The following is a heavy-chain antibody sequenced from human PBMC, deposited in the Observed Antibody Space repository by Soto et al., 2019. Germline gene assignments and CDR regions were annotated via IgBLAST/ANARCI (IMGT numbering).Heavy chain of an antibody. CDR3: ARSMVRGVIGYYYYAMDV. J-gene: IGHJ6*02. Sequence: QVQLQESGPGLVKPSQTLSLTCTVSGGSISSGGDYWSWIRQHPGKGLEWIGYIYYSGSTYYNPSRKSRVTISVDTSKNQSSLKLSSVTAADTAVYYCARSMVRGVIGYYYYAMDVWGQGTTVTVSS. CDR2: IYYSGST. CDR1: GGSISSGGDY. D-gene: IGHD3-10*01. V-gene: IGHV4-31*03.